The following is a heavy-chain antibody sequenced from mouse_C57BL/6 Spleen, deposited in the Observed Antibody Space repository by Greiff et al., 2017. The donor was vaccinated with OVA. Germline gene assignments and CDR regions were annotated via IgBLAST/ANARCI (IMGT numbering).Heavy chain of an antibody. J-gene: IGHJ3*01. V-gene: IGHV1-69*01. CDR2: IDPSDSYT. Sequence: QVQLQQPGAELVMPGASVKLSCKASGYTFTSYWMHWVKQRPGQGLEWIGEIDPSDSYTNYNQKFKGKSTLTVDKSSSTAYMQLSSLTSEDSAVYYCARSEFGITTVAYWGQGTLVTVSA. D-gene: IGHD1-1*01. CDR1: GYTFTSYW. CDR3: ARSEFGITTVAY.